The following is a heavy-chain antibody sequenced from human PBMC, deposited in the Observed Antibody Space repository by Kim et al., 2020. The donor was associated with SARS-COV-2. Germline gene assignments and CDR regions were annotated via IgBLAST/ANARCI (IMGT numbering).Heavy chain of an antibody. J-gene: IGHJ3*02. D-gene: IGHD2-15*01. V-gene: IGHV4-39*01. CDR2: IYYSGST. Sequence: SETLSLTCTVSGGSISSSSYYWGWIRQPPGKGLEWIGSIYYSGSTYYNPSLKSRVTISVDTSKNQFSLKLSSVTAADTAVYYCARHHSSGYCSGGSCYSYAFDIWGQGTMVTVSS. CDR3: ARHHSSGYCSGGSCYSYAFDI. CDR1: GGSISSSSYY.